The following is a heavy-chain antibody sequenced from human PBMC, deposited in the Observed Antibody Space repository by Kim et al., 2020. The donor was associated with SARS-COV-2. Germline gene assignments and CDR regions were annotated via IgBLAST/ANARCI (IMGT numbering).Heavy chain of an antibody. CDR1: GYTLTELS. V-gene: IGHV1-24*01. CDR3: ATGDFWSGYYKHDAFDI. CDR2: FDPEDGET. Sequence: ASVKVSCKVSGYTLTELSMHWVRQAPGKGLEWMGGFDPEDGETIYAQKFQGRVTMTEDTSTDTAYMELSSLRSEDTAVYYCATGDFWSGYYKHDAFDIWGQGTMVTVSS. J-gene: IGHJ3*02. D-gene: IGHD3-3*01.